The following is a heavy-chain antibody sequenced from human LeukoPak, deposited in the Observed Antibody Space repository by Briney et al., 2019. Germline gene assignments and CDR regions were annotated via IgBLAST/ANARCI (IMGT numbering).Heavy chain of an antibody. D-gene: IGHD2-15*01. J-gene: IGHJ6*03. V-gene: IGHV4-4*02. CDR3: ARENEGVVVVAATSYYYYYMDV. Sequence: SETLSLTCAVSGGSISSSNWWSWVRQPPGKGLEWIGEIYHSGSTNYNPSLKSRVTISVDKSKNQFSLKLSSVTAADTAVYYCARENEGVVVVAATSYYYYYMDVRGKGTTVTVSS. CDR2: IYHSGST. CDR1: GGSISSSNW.